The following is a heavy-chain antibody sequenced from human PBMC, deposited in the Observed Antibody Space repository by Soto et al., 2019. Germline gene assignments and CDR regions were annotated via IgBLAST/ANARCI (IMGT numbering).Heavy chain of an antibody. CDR3: VSSSNGACND. Sequence: PSETLSLTCTVSSGPISISPYFWCWIRQSPGKGLEWIGSMTYGGGTAYYNSSLKSRVTISVDPAKNQFSLSLSSVTGEDSAVYYCVSSSNGACNDWGQGAVVTVSS. D-gene: IGHD4-4*01. J-gene: IGHJ4*02. V-gene: IGHV4-39*01. CDR2: MTYGGGTA. CDR1: SGPISISPYF.